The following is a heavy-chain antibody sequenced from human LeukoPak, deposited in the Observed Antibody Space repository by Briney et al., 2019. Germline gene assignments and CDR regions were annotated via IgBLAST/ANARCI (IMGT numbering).Heavy chain of an antibody. CDR2: IYTSGST. CDR3: ARGHYFDY. V-gene: IGHV4-61*02. J-gene: IGHJ4*02. Sequence: SETLSLTCTVSGGSISSSSYYWSWIRQPAGKGLEWIGRIYTSGSTNYNPSLKSRVTMSVDTSKNQFSLKLSSVTAADTAVYYCARGHYFDYWGQGTLVTVSS. CDR1: GGSISSSSYY.